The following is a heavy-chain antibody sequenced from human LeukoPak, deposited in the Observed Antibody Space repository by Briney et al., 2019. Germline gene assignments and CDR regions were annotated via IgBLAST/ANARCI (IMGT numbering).Heavy chain of an antibody. D-gene: IGHD3-10*01. CDR2: INPNSGGS. J-gene: IGHJ4*02. V-gene: IGHV1-2*02. CDR1: GYTFTGYY. Sequence: GASVKVSCKASGYTFTGYYMNWVRQAPGQGLEWMGWINPNSGGSYNAQKLRGSVALTRDTSISTPYMGLSTLRSDNTAVCYCAIPSGELLRPLDYFVYRGEGTLVTVSS. CDR3: AIPSGELLRPLDYFVY.